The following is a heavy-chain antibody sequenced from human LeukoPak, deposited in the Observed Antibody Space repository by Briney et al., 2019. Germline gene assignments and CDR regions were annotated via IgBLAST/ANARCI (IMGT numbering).Heavy chain of an antibody. CDR1: GYTFTSYA. CDR2: INTNTGNP. D-gene: IGHD6-6*01. V-gene: IGHV7-4-1*02. CDR3: ARVSVYSSSYWFDP. J-gene: IGHJ5*02. Sequence: ASLKVSCKASGYTFTSYAMNWVRQAPGQGLEWMGWINTNTGNPTYAQGFTGRFVFSLDTSVSTAYLQISSLKAEDTAVYYCARVSVYSSSYWFDPWGQGTLVTVSS.